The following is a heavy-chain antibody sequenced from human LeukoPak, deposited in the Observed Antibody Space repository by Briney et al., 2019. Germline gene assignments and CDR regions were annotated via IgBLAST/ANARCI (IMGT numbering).Heavy chain of an antibody. CDR1: GFTFSDYY. D-gene: IGHD6-6*01. CDR3: ASKAIAARSFDY. CDR2: IYYSGST. J-gene: IGHJ4*02. V-gene: IGHV4-30-4*08. Sequence: LRLSCAASGFTFSDYYMSWIRQPPGKGLEWIGCIYYSGSTYYNPSLKSRVTISVDTSKNQFSLKLSSVTAADTAVYYCASKAIAARSFDYWGQGTLVTVSS.